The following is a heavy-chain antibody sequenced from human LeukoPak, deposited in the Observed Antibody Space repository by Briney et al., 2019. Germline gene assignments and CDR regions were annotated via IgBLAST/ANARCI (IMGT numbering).Heavy chain of an antibody. J-gene: IGHJ4*02. D-gene: IGHD2-2*01. CDR2: INPKNGGT. CDR3: AGGPPYTGHCDITTCDVSRFDL. V-gene: IGHV1-2*02. Sequence: GASVKVSCTASRYIFTGYFIHWVRQVPGQGLEWMGWINPKNGGTNPAEKFQGRVTMTRDTSLSTAFMELTGLTSDDTAVYFCAGGPPYTGHCDITTCDVSRFDLWGQGTLVTVSS. CDR1: RYIFTGYF.